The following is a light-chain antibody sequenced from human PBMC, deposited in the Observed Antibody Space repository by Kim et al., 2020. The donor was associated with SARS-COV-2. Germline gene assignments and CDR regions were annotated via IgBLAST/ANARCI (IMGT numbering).Light chain of an antibody. Sequence: GRSIPASCPVTSSAVDVFTYVSWYQQHPGKAPKLLIYDVSSRPSGLSNRFSGSKAGNTASLTISGLQTEDEAVYDCTSYTSSSTLLFGEGTQLT. V-gene: IGLV2-14*03. CDR1: SSAVDVFTY. CDR2: DVS. CDR3: TSYTSSSTLL. J-gene: IGLJ2*01.